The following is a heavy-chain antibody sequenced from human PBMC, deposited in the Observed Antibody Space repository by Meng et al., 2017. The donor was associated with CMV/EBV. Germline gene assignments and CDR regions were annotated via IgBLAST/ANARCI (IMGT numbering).Heavy chain of an antibody. CDR3: ARGVVTMIVVYDP. CDR1: VGSISSSSYY. D-gene: IGHD3-22*01. J-gene: IGHJ5*02. V-gene: IGHV4-39*07. CDR2: IYYSGST. Sequence: HLQLPDSGPGLVKPSETLSLTCTVPVGSISSSSYYWGWIRQPPGKGLEWIGSIYYSGSTYYNPSLKSRVTISVDTSKNQFSLKLSSVTAADTAVYYCARGVVTMIVVYDPWGQGTLVTVSS.